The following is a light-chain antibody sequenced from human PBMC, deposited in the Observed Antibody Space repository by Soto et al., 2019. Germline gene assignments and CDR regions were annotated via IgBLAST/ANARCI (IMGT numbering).Light chain of an antibody. V-gene: IGKV3-20*01. Sequence: ELALTQSPGTLSLSPGERATLSCRASQSISSSYLAWYQQKPGQAPRLLIYDVSSRATGIPDRFSGSGSGTGFTLTISRLEPEDFAVYFCQQYDSSPWTFGQGTKVAIK. CDR3: QQYDSSPWT. CDR2: DVS. J-gene: IGKJ1*01. CDR1: QSISSSY.